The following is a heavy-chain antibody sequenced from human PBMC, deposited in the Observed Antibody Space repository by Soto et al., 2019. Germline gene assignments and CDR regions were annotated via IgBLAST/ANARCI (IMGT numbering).Heavy chain of an antibody. CDR1: GGSISSGGYY. CDR3: ARGGAFGVVSPVNYGMDV. Sequence: SETLSLTCTVSGGSISSGGYYWSWIRQHPGKGLEWIGYIYYGGSTYYNPSLKSRVTISVDTSKNQFSLKLSSVTAADTAVYYCARGGAFGVVSPVNYGMDVWGQGTTVTVSS. V-gene: IGHV4-31*03. D-gene: IGHD3-3*01. CDR2: IYYGGST. J-gene: IGHJ6*02.